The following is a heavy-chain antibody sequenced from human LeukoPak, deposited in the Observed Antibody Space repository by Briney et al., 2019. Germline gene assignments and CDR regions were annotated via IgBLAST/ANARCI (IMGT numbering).Heavy chain of an antibody. CDR3: ARLFRSGYGLWRNAFDI. CDR1: GGSISSYY. D-gene: IGHD3-10*01. Sequence: SETLSLTCTVSGGSISSYYWSWIRQPPGKGLEWIGYIYYSGSTNYNPSLKGRVTISVDTSKNQFSLKLSSVTAADTAVYYCARLFRSGYGLWRNAFDIWGQGTMVTVSS. V-gene: IGHV4-59*08. J-gene: IGHJ3*02. CDR2: IYYSGST.